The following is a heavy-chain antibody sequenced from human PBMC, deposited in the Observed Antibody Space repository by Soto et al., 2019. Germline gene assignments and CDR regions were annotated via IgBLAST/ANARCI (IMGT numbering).Heavy chain of an antibody. D-gene: IGHD4-17*01. CDR1: GGSISSGDYY. CDR2: IYYSGST. CDR3: ARGLLMTTVTRSPYFDY. Sequence: SETLSLTCTVSGGSISSGDYYWSWIRQPPGKGLEWIGYIYYSGSTYYNPSLKSRVTISVDTSKNQFSLKLSSVTAADTAVYYCARGLLMTTVTRSPYFDYWGQGTLVTVSS. V-gene: IGHV4-30-4*01. J-gene: IGHJ4*02.